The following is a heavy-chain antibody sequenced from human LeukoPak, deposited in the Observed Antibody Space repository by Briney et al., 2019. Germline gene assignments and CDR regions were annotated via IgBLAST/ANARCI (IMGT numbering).Heavy chain of an antibody. Sequence: PGGSLRLSCAASGFTFSSYWMSWVRQAPGKGLEWVANIKQDGSEKYYVDSVKGRFTISRDNAKNSLYLQMNSLRAEDTAVYYCARSPVFYDHVWGSYRPHYYFDYWGQGTLVTVSS. CDR1: GFTFSSYW. J-gene: IGHJ4*02. CDR2: IKQDGSEK. CDR3: ARSPVFYDHVWGSYRPHYYFDY. D-gene: IGHD3-16*02. V-gene: IGHV3-7*01.